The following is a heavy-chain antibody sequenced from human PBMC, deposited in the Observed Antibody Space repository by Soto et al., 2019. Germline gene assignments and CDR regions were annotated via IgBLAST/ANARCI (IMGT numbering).Heavy chain of an antibody. J-gene: IGHJ6*02. CDR2: IYYSGST. V-gene: IGHV4-59*01. D-gene: IGHD5-18*01. CDR1: GGSISSYY. CDR3: ARGGGYSYGYPGEGYYYYGMDV. Sequence: SETLSLTCTVSGGSISSYYWSWIRQPPGKGLEWIGYIYYSGSTNYNPSLKSRVTISVDTSKNQFSLKLSSVTAADTAVYYCARGGGYSYGYPGEGYYYYGMDVWGQGTTVTVS.